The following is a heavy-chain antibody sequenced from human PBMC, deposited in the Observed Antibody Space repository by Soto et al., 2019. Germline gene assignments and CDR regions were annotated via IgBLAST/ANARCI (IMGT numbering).Heavy chain of an antibody. J-gene: IGHJ5*02. CDR2: MNPGSGDT. CDR1: GYSFTNND. CDR3: ARMATFGSLNWFDP. D-gene: IGHD3-16*01. V-gene: IGHV1-8*01. Sequence: ASVNVSCKASGYSFTNNDVSWVRQATGQGLEWMGWMNPGSGDTGYAQKFQGRVTMTRDISIATAYMELSSLRSDDTAIYYCARMATFGSLNWFDPWGQGTLVTVS.